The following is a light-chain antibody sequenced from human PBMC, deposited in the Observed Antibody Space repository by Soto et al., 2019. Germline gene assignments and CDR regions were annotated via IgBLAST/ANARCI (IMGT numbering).Light chain of an antibody. V-gene: IGKV3-15*01. CDR1: RNINRK. CDR3: QQYYEYPPRI. Sequence: EIVMTQSPATLSVSPGERATLSCRASRNINRKLAWYQQKPGQAPRLLISGASTRATGIPARFSGSGSGTEFTLTISSLQSEDCAVYYCQQYYEYPPRIFGGGTKVEIK. CDR2: GAS. J-gene: IGKJ4*01.